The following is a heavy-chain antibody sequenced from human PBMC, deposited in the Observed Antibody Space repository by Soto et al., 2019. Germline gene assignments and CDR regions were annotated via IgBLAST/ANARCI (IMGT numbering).Heavy chain of an antibody. CDR3: VDDIEHGGAQY. CDR2: SIWNTGNT. CDR1: GFTSNDHG. V-gene: IGHV3-9*02. D-gene: IGHD3-16*01. Sequence: VQLVESGGGLVQPGKSLRRSCAASGFTSNDHGMHWVRQAPGKGLEWVAGSIWNTGNTGYAASVKGRFTISRDNANHSLDLQMNSLSPDDTAWHYCVDDIEHGGAQYWGKVTLVTFSS. J-gene: IGHJ4*02.